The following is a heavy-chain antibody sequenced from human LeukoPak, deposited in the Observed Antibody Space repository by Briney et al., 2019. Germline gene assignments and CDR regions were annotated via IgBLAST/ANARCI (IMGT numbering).Heavy chain of an antibody. CDR2: ISAYNGNT. D-gene: IGHD3-16*01. CDR1: GYTFTSYG. J-gene: IGHJ4*02. V-gene: IGHV1-18*01. Sequence: ASVKVSCKASGYTFTSYGISWVRQAPGQGLEWMGWISAYNGNTDYAQSLQGRVTMTIDTSTSTIYMELRSLRSDDTAVYYCARDVGRSYDLDYWGQGTLVTVSS. CDR3: ARDVGRSYDLDY.